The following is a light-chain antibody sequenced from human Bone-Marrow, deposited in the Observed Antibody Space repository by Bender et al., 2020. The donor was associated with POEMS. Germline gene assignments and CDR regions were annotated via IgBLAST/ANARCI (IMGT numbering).Light chain of an antibody. Sequence: QSALTQPASVSGSPGQSITLSCTGTTSDVGRYDYVSWYQQHPGKAPKLIIFGVTYRPSGVSDRFSGSKSGSTASLTISGLQAEDEAHYYCCSYATGGTWVFGGGTKVTVL. J-gene: IGLJ2*01. CDR2: GVT. V-gene: IGLV2-14*03. CDR3: CSYATGGTWV. CDR1: TSDVGRYDY.